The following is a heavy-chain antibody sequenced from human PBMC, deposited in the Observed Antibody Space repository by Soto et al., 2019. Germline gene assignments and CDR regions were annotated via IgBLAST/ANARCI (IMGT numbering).Heavy chain of an antibody. V-gene: IGHV5-51*01. J-gene: IGHJ6*02. CDR1: GCNFASCW. D-gene: IGHD1-7*01. Sequence: GASLKRSCEGSGCNFASCWVGWVRQKPGKGLEWMGIIYPGDSDTRYSPSFQGQVTISADKSISTAYLQWSSLKASDTAMYYCARDTWPHGELSMDVWGQGTTVTVSS. CDR3: ARDTWPHGELSMDV. CDR2: IYPGDSDT.